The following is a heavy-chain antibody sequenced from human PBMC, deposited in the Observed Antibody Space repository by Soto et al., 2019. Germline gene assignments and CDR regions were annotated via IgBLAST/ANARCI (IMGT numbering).Heavy chain of an antibody. D-gene: IGHD2-2*02. CDR1: GYGFTSYW. CDR2: IYPGDSDT. J-gene: IGHJ5*01. Sequence: PGESLKISCKGSGYGFTSYWIGWVRQMPGKGLECMGIIYPGDSDTRYSPSFQGQVTISAGKSISTAYLQWNSLKASDTAIYYCARSFGAYCTSTTCYTDCFDPWGQGTLVTVSS. CDR3: ARSFGAYCTSTTCYTDCFDP. V-gene: IGHV5-51*01.